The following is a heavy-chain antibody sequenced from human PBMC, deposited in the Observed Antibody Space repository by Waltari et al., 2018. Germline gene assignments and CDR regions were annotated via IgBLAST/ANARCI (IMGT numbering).Heavy chain of an antibody. CDR1: GFTFSSYG. CDR3: AKSLLDFWSGPTGPDY. D-gene: IGHD3-3*01. Sequence: QVQLVESGGGVVQPGRSLRLSCAASGFTFSSYGMHWVRQAPGKGLGWGAFICDDGSNKYYADSVKVLFTISRDNSKNTLYLQMNSLRAEDTAVYYCAKSLLDFWSGPTGPDYWGQGTLVTVSS. V-gene: IGHV3-33*06. CDR2: ICDDGSNK. J-gene: IGHJ4*02.